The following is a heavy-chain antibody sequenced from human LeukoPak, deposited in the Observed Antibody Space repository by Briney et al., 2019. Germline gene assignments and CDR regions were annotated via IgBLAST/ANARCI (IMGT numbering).Heavy chain of an antibody. CDR1: GGSISSYY. V-gene: IGHV4-59*01. J-gene: IGHJ4*02. CDR3: ARVSGYCSGGSCSDPNFDY. CDR2: IYYSGST. D-gene: IGHD2-15*01. Sequence: SETLSLTCTVSGGSISSYYWSWIRQPPGKGLEWIGYIYYSGSTNYNPSLKSRVTISVDTSKNQFSLKLSSVTAADTAVYYCARVSGYCSGGSCSDPNFDYWGQGTLVTVTS.